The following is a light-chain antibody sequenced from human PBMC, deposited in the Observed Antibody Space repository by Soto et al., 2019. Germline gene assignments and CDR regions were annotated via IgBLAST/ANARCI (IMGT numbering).Light chain of an antibody. V-gene: IGKV3-11*01. CDR3: QPRTNWPLT. CDR1: QSISNY. CDR2: DAS. J-gene: IGKJ4*01. Sequence: EVVLTQSPATLSLSPGERATLSCRASQSISNYLAWYQQKPGQAPRLLIYDASNRATGIPARFSGSGSGTDFTLIISSLESEDSAVYYCQPRTNWPLTFGGGTKVEIK.